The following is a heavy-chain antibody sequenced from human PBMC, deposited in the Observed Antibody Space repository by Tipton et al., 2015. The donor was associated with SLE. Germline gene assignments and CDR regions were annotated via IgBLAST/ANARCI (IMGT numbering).Heavy chain of an antibody. D-gene: IGHD3-22*01. J-gene: IGHJ5*02. Sequence: SLRLSCAASGFTFSSYGMHWVRQAPGKGLEWVAVIWYDGSNKYYADSVKGRFTISRDNSKNTLYLQMNSLRAEDTAVYYCARDQSLYYYDSSWFDPWGQGTLVAVSS. CDR2: IWYDGSNK. V-gene: IGHV3-33*01. CDR3: ARDQSLYYYDSSWFDP. CDR1: GFTFSSYG.